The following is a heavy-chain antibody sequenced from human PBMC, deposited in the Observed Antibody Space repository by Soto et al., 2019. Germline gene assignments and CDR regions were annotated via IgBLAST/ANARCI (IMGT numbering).Heavy chain of an antibody. CDR3: AKAPDFGDGVADY. J-gene: IGHJ4*02. V-gene: IGHV1-2*02. CDR1: GYSFTDYY. Sequence: QVQLVQSGAEVKKPGASVRVSCQASGYSFTDYYIHWVRQAPGRGFEWMGWINTNTGGTDYAQKFQGRVTMTRDTSITTIYLNLSGLRTDDSATYYCAKAPDFGDGVADYWGPGTPVTVSS. D-gene: IGHD4-17*01. CDR2: INTNTGGT.